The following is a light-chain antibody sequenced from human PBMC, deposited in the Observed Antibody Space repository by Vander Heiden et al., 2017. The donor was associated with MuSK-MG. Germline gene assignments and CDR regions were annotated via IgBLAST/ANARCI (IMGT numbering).Light chain of an antibody. CDR1: QWVSSY. CDR2: DAA. Sequence: EVVLTQSPATLSWSPGERATLPCRARQWVSSYLAWSQQKPGQAARLLLYDAANRAPGIPARLSSSGSGTAFTLTISSIEPPDYAVTYCRQRSNGPLTFGQGTRLEMK. J-gene: IGKJ5*01. V-gene: IGKV3-11*01. CDR3: RQRSNGPLT.